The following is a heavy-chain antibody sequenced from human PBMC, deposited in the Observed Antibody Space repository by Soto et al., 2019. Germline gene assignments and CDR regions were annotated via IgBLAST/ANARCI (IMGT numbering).Heavy chain of an antibody. CDR3: AAPRDEYGSGISWFTYGMDV. CDR1: GFTFNRYA. Sequence: GGSLRLSCAASGFTFNRYAMNWVRQAAGKGLEWVSGISGSGATTYYADSVKGRFTISRDNSKNTLYLQMNSLGAGDTAVYYCAAPRDEYGSGISWFTYGMDVWGQGTTVTVSS. J-gene: IGHJ6*02. D-gene: IGHD3-10*01. V-gene: IGHV3-23*01. CDR2: ISGSGATT.